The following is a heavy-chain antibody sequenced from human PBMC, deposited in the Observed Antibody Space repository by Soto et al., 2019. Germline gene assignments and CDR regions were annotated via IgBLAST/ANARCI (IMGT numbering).Heavy chain of an antibody. Sequence: QVQLVQSGAEVKKPGASVKVSCKASGYTFTSYDINWVRQATGQGLEWMGWMNPNSGNTGYAQKFQGRVTMTRNTYRSTAYMELSSLRSEDTAVYYCARGRGYYDFWSGYRGYMDVWGKGTTVTVSS. D-gene: IGHD3-3*01. V-gene: IGHV1-8*01. CDR2: MNPNSGNT. CDR3: ARGRGYYDFWSGYRGYMDV. J-gene: IGHJ6*03. CDR1: GYTFTSYD.